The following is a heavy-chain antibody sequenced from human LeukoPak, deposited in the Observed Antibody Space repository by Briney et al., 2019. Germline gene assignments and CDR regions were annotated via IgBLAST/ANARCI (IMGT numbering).Heavy chain of an antibody. Sequence: SETLSLTCTVSGGSISGQFWSWLRQPPGKGLEWIGYTYYGGSTDYNPSLKSRVTISLDASMNQISLKLTSVTAADTAVYYCARGAPYSSNWPLDFWGRGTLVTVSS. V-gene: IGHV4-59*11. D-gene: IGHD6-13*01. CDR1: GGSISGQF. CDR2: TYYGGST. J-gene: IGHJ4*02. CDR3: ARGAPYSSNWPLDF.